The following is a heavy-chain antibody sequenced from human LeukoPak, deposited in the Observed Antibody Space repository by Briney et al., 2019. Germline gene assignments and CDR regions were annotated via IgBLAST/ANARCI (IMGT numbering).Heavy chain of an antibody. V-gene: IGHV3-48*02. CDR2: ISSGSSGSSTI. Sequence: GGSLRLSCEASGFIFSTYGMHWVRQAPGKGLGWVSYISSGSSGSSTIYYADSVKGRFTISRDNAKHSLYLQMNSLRDEDTAVYYCARGPGSGWLIDQWGQGTLVTVSS. D-gene: IGHD6-19*01. J-gene: IGHJ4*02. CDR3: ARGPGSGWLIDQ. CDR1: GFIFSTYG.